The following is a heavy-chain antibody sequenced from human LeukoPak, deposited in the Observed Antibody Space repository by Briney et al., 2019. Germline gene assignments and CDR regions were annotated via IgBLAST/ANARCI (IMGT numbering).Heavy chain of an antibody. V-gene: IGHV3-7*03. CDR1: GFTFSSSW. Sequence: GGSLRLSCVASGFTFSSSWMSWVRQAPGKGLEWVANIKLDGSEKNYVDSVKGRFTISRDNTKNSLYLQMNSLRAEDTAVFYCARDQYDAWSRRGNFDSWGQGTLVIVSS. CDR2: IKLDGSEK. CDR3: ARDQYDAWSRRGNFDS. J-gene: IGHJ4*02. D-gene: IGHD3-3*01.